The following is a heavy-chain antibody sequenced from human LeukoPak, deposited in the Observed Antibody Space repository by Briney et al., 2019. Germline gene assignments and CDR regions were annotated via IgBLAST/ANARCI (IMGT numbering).Heavy chain of an antibody. Sequence: GGSLRLSCAASGFTFSSHGMTWVRQPPGKGLEWVSSISSSSTYIYYADSVKGRFTISRDNAKNSLYLQMNSLRAEDTAVYYCARVLLHLWHNDYWGQRTLVTVSS. CDR2: ISSSSTYI. CDR1: GFTFSSHG. D-gene: IGHD5-18*01. CDR3: ARVLLHLWHNDY. V-gene: IGHV3-21*01. J-gene: IGHJ4*02.